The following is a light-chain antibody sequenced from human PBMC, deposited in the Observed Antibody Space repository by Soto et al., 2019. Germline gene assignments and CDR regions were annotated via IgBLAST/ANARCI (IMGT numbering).Light chain of an antibody. CDR3: QQLKSYPIT. V-gene: IGKV1-12*01. CDR1: QGISSW. Sequence: DIQMTQSPSSVSASVGDRVTITCRASQGISSWLAWYQQKPGKAPKVLINAASTLQSGVPSRFSGSGSGTEFTLTINSLQPEDFAAYYCQQLKSYPITFGQGTRLEIK. CDR2: AAS. J-gene: IGKJ5*01.